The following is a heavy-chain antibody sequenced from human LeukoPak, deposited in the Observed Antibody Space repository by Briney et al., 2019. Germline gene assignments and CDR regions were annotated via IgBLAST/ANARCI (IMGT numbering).Heavy chain of an antibody. J-gene: IGHJ4*02. CDR1: GYTFTSYD. CDR3: ARGYIYSHGYYFDY. V-gene: IGHV1-8*01. D-gene: IGHD3-3*01. Sequence: GASVKVSCKASGYTFTSYDINWVRQATGQGLEWMGWMNPNSGNTVYAQKFQGRVTMTRNTSISTAYMDLSSLRSEDTAVHYCARGYIYSHGYYFDYWGQGTLVTVSS. CDR2: MNPNSGNT.